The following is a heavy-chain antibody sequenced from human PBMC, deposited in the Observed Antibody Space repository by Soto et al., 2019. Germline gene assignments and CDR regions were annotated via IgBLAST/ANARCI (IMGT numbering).Heavy chain of an antibody. Sequence: GGSRRLSWPPSAFTFSNFAIGWDRQAQGKGLEWVSAISGSGGWTYYAYSVKGRFTIPRDNSKNTLYLQMSSLRAEDTAVYYCAKDRASSWEGPSWGQGTLVTVSS. V-gene: IGHV3-23*01. CDR2: ISGSGGWT. CDR3: AKDRASSWEGPS. J-gene: IGHJ4*02. CDR1: AFTFSNFA. D-gene: IGHD6-13*01.